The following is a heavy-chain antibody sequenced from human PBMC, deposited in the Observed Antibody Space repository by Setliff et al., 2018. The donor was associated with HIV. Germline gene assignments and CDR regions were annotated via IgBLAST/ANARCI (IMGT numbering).Heavy chain of an antibody. V-gene: IGHV1-69*05. D-gene: IGHD3-3*01. CDR1: GDTFNSHA. CDR2: IIPIFGTP. J-gene: IGHJ4*02. CDR3: ARARTRQYWSESLGT. Sequence: SVKVSCKASGDTFNSHAISWVRQAPGQGLEWMGGIIPIFGTPNYAQKFKGRLSISRWNARNTVYLNINNLRPEDTATYYCARARTRQYWSESLGTWGQGTLVTVSS.